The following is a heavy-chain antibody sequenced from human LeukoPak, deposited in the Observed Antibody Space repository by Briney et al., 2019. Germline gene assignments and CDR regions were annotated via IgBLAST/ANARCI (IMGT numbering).Heavy chain of an antibody. CDR3: ARSYYYGSGSYYNWFDP. Sequence: ASVKVSCKASGGTFSSYAISWVRQAPGQGLEWMGGIIPIFGTANYAQKFQGRVTITADESTSTAYMELSSLRSEDTAVYYCARSYYYGSGSYYNWFDPWGQGTLVTVSS. V-gene: IGHV1-69*13. D-gene: IGHD3-10*01. CDR1: GGTFSSYA. J-gene: IGHJ5*02. CDR2: IIPIFGTA.